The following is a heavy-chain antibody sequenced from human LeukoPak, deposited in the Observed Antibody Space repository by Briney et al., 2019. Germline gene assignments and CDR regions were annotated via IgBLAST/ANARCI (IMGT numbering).Heavy chain of an antibody. CDR1: GFTFSSYW. Sequence: GGSLRLSCAASGFTFSSYWMSWVSQAPGKWLEWVANIKQDGSEKYYVDSVKGRFTISRDNAKNSLYLQMNSLRAEDTAVYYCASRTYYDFWSGYSPFDYWGQGTLFTVSS. J-gene: IGHJ4*02. CDR3: ASRTYYDFWSGYSPFDY. D-gene: IGHD3-3*01. V-gene: IGHV3-7*01. CDR2: IKQDGSEK.